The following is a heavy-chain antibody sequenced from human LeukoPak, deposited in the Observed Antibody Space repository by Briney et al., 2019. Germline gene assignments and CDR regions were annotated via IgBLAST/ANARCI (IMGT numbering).Heavy chain of an antibody. D-gene: IGHD3-10*01. CDR1: GGSISSYY. CDR3: ARDRPGSYWYFDL. CDR2: IYYLGST. Sequence: SGTLSLTCTVSGGSISSYYWSWIRQPPGKGLEWVGHIYYLGSTNYNPSLKSRVTISIDTSKNYFSLKLNSVIAADTAVYYCARDRPGSYWYFDLWGRGTLVTVSS. V-gene: IGHV4-59*01. J-gene: IGHJ2*01.